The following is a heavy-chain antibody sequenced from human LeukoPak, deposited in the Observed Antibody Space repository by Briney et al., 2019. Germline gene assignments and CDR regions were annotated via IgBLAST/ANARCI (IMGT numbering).Heavy chain of an antibody. Sequence: GGSLRLSCAASGFTFSSYAMSWVRQAPGKGLEWVSAISGSGGSTYYADSVKGRFTISRDNAKNSLYLQMNSLRAEDTAVYYCARESQSAYYFDSSGYEAAFDLWGQGTMVTVSS. D-gene: IGHD3-22*01. J-gene: IGHJ3*01. CDR1: GFTFSSYA. CDR2: ISGSGGST. V-gene: IGHV3-23*01. CDR3: ARESQSAYYFDSSGYEAAFDL.